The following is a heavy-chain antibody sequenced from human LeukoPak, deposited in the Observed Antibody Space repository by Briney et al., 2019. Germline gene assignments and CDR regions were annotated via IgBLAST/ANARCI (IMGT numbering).Heavy chain of an antibody. CDR1: GFTFSSYA. V-gene: IGHV3-23*01. D-gene: IGHD2-2*01. Sequence: GGSLRLSCAASGFTFSSYAMSWVRQAPGKGLEWVSAISGSGGSTYYADSVKGRFTISRDNSKNTLYLQMNSLRAEDTAVYYCAKDLDYYCSSTSCYGAFDIWGQGPMVTVSS. CDR2: ISGSGGST. J-gene: IGHJ3*02. CDR3: AKDLDYYCSSTSCYGAFDI.